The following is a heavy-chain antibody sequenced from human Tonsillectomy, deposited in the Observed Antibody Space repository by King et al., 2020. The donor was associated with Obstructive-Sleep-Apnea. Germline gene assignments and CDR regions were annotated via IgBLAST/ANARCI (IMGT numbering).Heavy chain of an antibody. D-gene: IGHD2-2*01. V-gene: IGHV1-46*01. CDR3: ARTIVVVPAAIGSFDY. Sequence: VQLVESGAEVKKPGASVKVSCTASGYTFTSYYMHWVRQAPGQGLEWMGIINPSGGSTSYAQKFQGRVTMTRDTSTSTVYMELSSLRSEDTAVYYCARTIVVVPAAIGSFDYWGQGTLVTVSS. CDR1: GYTFTSYY. J-gene: IGHJ4*02. CDR2: INPSGGST.